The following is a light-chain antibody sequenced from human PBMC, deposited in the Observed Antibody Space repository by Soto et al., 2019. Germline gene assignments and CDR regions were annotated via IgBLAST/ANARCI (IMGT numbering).Light chain of an antibody. CDR2: DVS. Sequence: QSALTQPASVSGSPGQSITISCTGTSSDVGGYNYVSWYQQHPGKAPKLMIYDVSNRPSGVSNRFSGSKSGNTASLTISGLQAEDEADYYCSSYPSSSTPYVFGTGNKLTVL. CDR3: SSYPSSSTPYV. J-gene: IGLJ1*01. CDR1: SSDVGGYNY. V-gene: IGLV2-14*01.